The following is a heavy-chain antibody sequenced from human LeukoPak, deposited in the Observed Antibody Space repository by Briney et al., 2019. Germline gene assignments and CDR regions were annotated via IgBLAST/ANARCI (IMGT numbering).Heavy chain of an antibody. D-gene: IGHD3-16*01. V-gene: IGHV3-23*01. Sequence: GGSLRLSCAASGFTFSSYAMSWVRQAPGKGLEWVPAISGGGGSTYYADSVKGRFTISRDNSKNTLYLQMNSLRAEDTAVYYRAKDINWGVFYYFDYWGQGTLVTVSS. CDR1: GFTFSSYA. CDR3: AKDINWGVFYYFDY. J-gene: IGHJ4*02. CDR2: ISGGGGST.